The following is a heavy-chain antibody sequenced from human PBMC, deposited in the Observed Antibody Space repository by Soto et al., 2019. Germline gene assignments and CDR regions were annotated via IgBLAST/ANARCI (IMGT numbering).Heavy chain of an antibody. D-gene: IGHD2-8*01. Sequence: EVQLVESGGGLIKPGGSLRLSCAASGFTVSSNYMSWVRQAPGKGLEWVSVIYSGGSTYYEEAVKGRCTISRDNSKNTLYLQMHSLRAEDTAVNYCARDRFYRDCTNGVGYTNKKTDYYYGMDVWGQGTTVTVSS. J-gene: IGHJ6*02. CDR2: IYSGGST. CDR3: ARDRFYRDCTNGVGYTNKKTDYYYGMDV. CDR1: GFTVSSNY. V-gene: IGHV3-53*01.